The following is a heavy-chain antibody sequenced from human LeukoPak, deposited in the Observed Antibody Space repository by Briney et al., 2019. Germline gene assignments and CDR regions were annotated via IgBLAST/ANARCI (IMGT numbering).Heavy chain of an antibody. CDR2: IYYTGTT. Sequence: PSETLSLTRTVTVGSISSYYWSWIRQPPGKGLEWIGYIYYTGTTNYNPPLKSRVTISVDTSKNQCPLKLSSVTAADTAVYYCAREVAGTSGSFDYWGQGTLVTVSS. CDR1: VGSISSYY. D-gene: IGHD6-19*01. J-gene: IGHJ4*02. CDR3: AREVAGTSGSFDY. V-gene: IGHV4-59*01.